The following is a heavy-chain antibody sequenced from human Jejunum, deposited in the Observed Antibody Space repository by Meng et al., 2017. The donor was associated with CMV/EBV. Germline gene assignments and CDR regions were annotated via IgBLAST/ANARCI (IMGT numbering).Heavy chain of an antibody. Sequence: KASGGTFSSHVISWVRQAPGQGLEWMGGIIPFLDITNYSQKFQGRVTITADKATGTAYMELGSLRSEDTAVYYCARVMGDANSQDHTWGQGTLVTVSS. V-gene: IGHV1-69*10. CDR1: GGTFSSHV. CDR2: IIPFLDIT. D-gene: IGHD1-26*01. CDR3: ARVMGDANSQDHT. J-gene: IGHJ5*02.